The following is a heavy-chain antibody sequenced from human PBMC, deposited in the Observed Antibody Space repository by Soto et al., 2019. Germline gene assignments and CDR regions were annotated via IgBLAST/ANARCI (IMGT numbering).Heavy chain of an antibody. CDR2: INHSGST. CDR1: GGSFSGYY. Sequence: PSETLSLTCAVYGGSFSGYYWSWIRQPPGKGLGWIGEINHSGSTNYNPSLKSRVTISVDTSKNQFSLKLSSVTAADTAVYYCARSPSEDSYYDILTGSDTDSDYWGQGTLVTVSS. J-gene: IGHJ4*02. V-gene: IGHV4-34*01. D-gene: IGHD3-9*01. CDR3: ARSPSEDSYYDILTGSDTDSDY.